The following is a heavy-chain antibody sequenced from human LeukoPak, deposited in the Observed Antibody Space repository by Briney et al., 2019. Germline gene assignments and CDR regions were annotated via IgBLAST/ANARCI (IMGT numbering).Heavy chain of an antibody. CDR3: ARDISGWLSFDY. J-gene: IGHJ4*02. CDR2: IYSGGST. V-gene: IGHV3-53*01. Sequence: GGSLRLSCAASGFTVSSNYMSWVRQAPGKGLEWVSVIYSGGSTYYADSVKGRFTISRDNSKNTLYLQMNSLRAEDTAVYYCARDISGWLSFDYWGQGTLVTVSS. CDR1: GFTVSSNY. D-gene: IGHD6-19*01.